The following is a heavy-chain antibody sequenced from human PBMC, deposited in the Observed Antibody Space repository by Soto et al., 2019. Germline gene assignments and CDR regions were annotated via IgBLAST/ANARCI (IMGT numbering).Heavy chain of an antibody. V-gene: IGHV6-1*01. D-gene: IGHD6-13*01. CDR3: AHTPIAAAGANWFDP. Sequence: PSQTLSLTCAISGDSVSSNSAAWNWIRQSPSRGLEWLGRTYYRSKWYNDYAVSVKSRITINPDTSRNQFSLQLNSETPEDTAVYSCAHTPIAAAGANWFDPWGQGTLVTVSS. CDR2: TYYRSKWYN. CDR1: GDSVSSNSAA. J-gene: IGHJ5*02.